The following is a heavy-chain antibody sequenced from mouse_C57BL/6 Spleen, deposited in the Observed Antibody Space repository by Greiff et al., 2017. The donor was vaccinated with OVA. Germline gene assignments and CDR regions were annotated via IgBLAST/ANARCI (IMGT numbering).Heavy chain of an antibody. CDR2: ISSGSSTI. Sequence: EVKLVESGGGLVKPGGSLKLSCAASGFTFSDYGMHWVRQAPEKGLEWVAYISSGSSTIYYADTVKGRFTISRDNAKNTVFLQMTSLRSEDTAMYYCARGEVFDYWGQGTTLTVSS. CDR1: GFTFSDYG. V-gene: IGHV5-17*01. J-gene: IGHJ2*01. CDR3: ARGEVFDY.